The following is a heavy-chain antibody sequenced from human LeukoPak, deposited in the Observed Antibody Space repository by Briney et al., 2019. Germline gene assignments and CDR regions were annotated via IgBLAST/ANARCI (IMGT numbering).Heavy chain of an antibody. J-gene: IGHJ4*02. V-gene: IGHV3-74*01. Sequence: GGSLRLSCAASGFTFSSYWMHWVRQAPGKGPVWVSRINSDGSSTSYADSVKGRFTISGDNAKNTLYLQMNSLRAEDTAVYYCARVQLPYYYDSSGYGVGYWGQGTLVTVSS. CDR2: INSDGSST. D-gene: IGHD3-22*01. CDR3: ARVQLPYYYDSSGYGVGY. CDR1: GFTFSSYW.